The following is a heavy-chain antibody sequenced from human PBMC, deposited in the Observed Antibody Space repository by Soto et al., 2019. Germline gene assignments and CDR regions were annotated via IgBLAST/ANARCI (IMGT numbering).Heavy chain of an antibody. V-gene: IGHV3-53*02. CDR2: TYSGGNT. D-gene: IGHD3-22*01. Sequence: EVQLVETGGGLIQPGGSLRLSCAASGFTVYNNYMNWVHQAPGKGLEWVSVTYSGGNTFYADSVRGRFTISRDSSKNTLYLQMNSLKDEDTAIYYCARAPMSPLWGQGTLVTVSS. J-gene: IGHJ4*02. CDR1: GFTVYNNY. CDR3: ARAPMSPL.